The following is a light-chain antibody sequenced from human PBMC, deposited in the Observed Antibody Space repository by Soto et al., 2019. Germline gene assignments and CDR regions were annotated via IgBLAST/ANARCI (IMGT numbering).Light chain of an antibody. CDR1: QSVGSN. Sequence: EIVLTQSPATLYLSPGEIAALSCRTSQSVGSNLAWYQQKPGQAPRLLVYGAFSRAPGFPATFRGTGSGSDFPLTISSLQSDDGALCDCQQYDQWAYTFGGGTNLVIK. J-gene: IGKJ2*01. CDR3: QQYDQWAYT. V-gene: IGKV3-15*01. CDR2: GAF.